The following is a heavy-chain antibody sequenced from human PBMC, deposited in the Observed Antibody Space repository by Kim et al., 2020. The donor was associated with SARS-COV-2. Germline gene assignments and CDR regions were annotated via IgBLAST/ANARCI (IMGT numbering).Heavy chain of an antibody. J-gene: IGHJ6*02. Sequence: SETLSLTCTVSGGSISSSSYYWGWIRQPPGKGLEWIGSIYYSGSTYYNPSLKSRVTISVDTSKNQFSLKLSSVTAADTAVYYCASKRGSYYYGMDVWGQGTTVTVSS. CDR2: IYYSGST. V-gene: IGHV4-39*01. CDR1: GGSISSSSYY. D-gene: IGHD1-26*01. CDR3: ASKRGSYYYGMDV.